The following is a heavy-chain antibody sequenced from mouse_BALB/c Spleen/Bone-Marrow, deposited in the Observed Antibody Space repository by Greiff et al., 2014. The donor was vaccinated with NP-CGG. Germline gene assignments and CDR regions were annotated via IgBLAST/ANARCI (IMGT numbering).Heavy chain of an antibody. CDR1: GFDFSRYW. CDR3: ARLGYYGWFAY. V-gene: IGHV4-1*02. CDR2: INPGSNTI. Sequence: VQLQQSGGGLVQPGGSLKLSCAASGFDFSRYWMSWVRQAPGKGLEWIGEINPGSNTINYTPSLKDKFIISRDNAKNTLYPQMSKVRSEDTALYYCARLGYYGWFAYWGQGTLVTVSA. J-gene: IGHJ3*01. D-gene: IGHD2-3*01.